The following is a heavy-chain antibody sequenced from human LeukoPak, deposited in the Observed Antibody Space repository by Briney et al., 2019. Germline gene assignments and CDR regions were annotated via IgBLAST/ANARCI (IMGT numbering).Heavy chain of an antibody. Sequence: RGSLRLSCVASGFTFSDHYMDWVRQAPGKGLELVGRIRNKANSYTTEYAASVKGRFTLSRDDSKNSVYLQMNSLKTEDTAVYYCARIGTNWNFDFWGQGTLVTVSS. J-gene: IGHJ4*02. D-gene: IGHD1-20*01. CDR1: GFTFSDHY. CDR2: IRNKANSYTT. V-gene: IGHV3-72*01. CDR3: ARIGTNWNFDF.